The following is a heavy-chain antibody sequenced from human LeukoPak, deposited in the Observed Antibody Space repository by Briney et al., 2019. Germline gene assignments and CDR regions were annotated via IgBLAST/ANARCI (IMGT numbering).Heavy chain of an antibody. D-gene: IGHD3-16*01. CDR1: GGTFSSYA. V-gene: IGHV1-69*13. CDR3: ASSPYDYVWGTFFP. Sequence: EASVKVSCTASGGTFSSYAISWVRQAPGQGLEWMGGIIPIFGTANYAQKFQGRVTITADESTSTAYMELRSLRSEDTAVYYCASSPYDYVWGTFFPWGQGTLVTVSS. CDR2: IIPIFGTA. J-gene: IGHJ5*02.